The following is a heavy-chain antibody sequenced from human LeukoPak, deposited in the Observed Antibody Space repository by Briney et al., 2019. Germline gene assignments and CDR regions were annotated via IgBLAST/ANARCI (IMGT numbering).Heavy chain of an antibody. V-gene: IGHV1-2*02. CDR2: INPNSGGT. D-gene: IGHD2-2*01. CDR1: GYTFTGYY. J-gene: IGHJ4*02. Sequence: ASVKVSSKASGYTFTGYYMHWVRQAPGQGLEWMGWINPNSGGTNYAQKFQGRVTMTRDTSISTAYMELSRLRSDDTAVYYCVADCSSTSCYVSDYWGQGTLVTVSS. CDR3: VADCSSTSCYVSDY.